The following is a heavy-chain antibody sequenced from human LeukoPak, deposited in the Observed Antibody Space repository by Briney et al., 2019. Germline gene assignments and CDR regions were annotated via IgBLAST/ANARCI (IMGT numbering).Heavy chain of an antibody. Sequence: ASVKVSCKASGYTFTGYDINWARQATGQGLEWMGWMNPNSGNTGYAQKFQGRVTMTRNTSISTAYMELSSLRSEDTAVYYCARCPDYYDSSGYYYGDTWFDPWGQGTLVTLSS. CDR3: ARCPDYYDSSGYYYGDTWFDP. CDR2: MNPNSGNT. V-gene: IGHV1-8*01. J-gene: IGHJ5*02. CDR1: GYTFTGYD. D-gene: IGHD3-22*01.